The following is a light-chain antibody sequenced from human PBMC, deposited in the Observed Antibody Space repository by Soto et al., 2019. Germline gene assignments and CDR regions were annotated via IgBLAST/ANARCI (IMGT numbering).Light chain of an antibody. CDR3: SSYTTSSSYV. V-gene: IGLV2-14*01. J-gene: IGLJ1*01. CDR2: DVY. CDR1: SSDVGGFNY. Sequence: QSVLTQPASVSGSPGQSITISCTGTSSDVGGFNYVSWYQQHPGKAPKLLIFDVYSRPSVISNRFSGSKSGNTASLTISGLQAEDEADYYCSSYTTSSSYVFGAGTKVTVL.